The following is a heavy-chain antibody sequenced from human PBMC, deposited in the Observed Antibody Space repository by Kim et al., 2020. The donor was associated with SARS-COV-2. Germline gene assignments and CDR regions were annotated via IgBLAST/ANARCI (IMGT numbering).Heavy chain of an antibody. J-gene: IGHJ4*02. D-gene: IGHD3-22*01. Sequence: LTSRVTISVDTSKNQFSLKLSSVTAADTAVYYCAREPRYYYDSSGYYVYWGQGTLVTVSS. V-gene: IGHV4-34*01. CDR3: AREPRYYYDSSGYYVY.